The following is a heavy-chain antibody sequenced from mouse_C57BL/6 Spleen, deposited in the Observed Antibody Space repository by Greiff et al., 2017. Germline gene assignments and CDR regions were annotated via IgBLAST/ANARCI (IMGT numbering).Heavy chain of an antibody. J-gene: IGHJ2*01. CDR1: GYTFTSYW. CDR2: IDPSDSYT. V-gene: IGHV1-69*01. CDR3: ARGTTVVPFDY. D-gene: IGHD1-1*01. Sequence: QVQLQQPGAELVMPGASVKLSCQASGYTFTSYWMPWVKQRPGQGLEWIGEIDPSDSYTNYNQKFKGKSTLTVDKSSSTAYMQLSSLTSEDSAVYYCARGTTVVPFDYWGQGTTLTVSS.